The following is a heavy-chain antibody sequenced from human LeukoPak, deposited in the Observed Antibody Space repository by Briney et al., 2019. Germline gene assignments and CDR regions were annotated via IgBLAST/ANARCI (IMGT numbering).Heavy chain of an antibody. CDR2: INHSGST. CDR1: GGSFSGYY. Sequence: PLETLSLTCAVYGGSFSGYYWSWIRQPPGKGLEWIGEINHSGSTNYNPSLKSRVTISVDTSKNQFSLKLSSVTAADTAVYYCARISYNWNYGDYWGQGTLVTVSS. J-gene: IGHJ4*02. D-gene: IGHD1-7*01. V-gene: IGHV4-34*01. CDR3: ARISYNWNYGDY.